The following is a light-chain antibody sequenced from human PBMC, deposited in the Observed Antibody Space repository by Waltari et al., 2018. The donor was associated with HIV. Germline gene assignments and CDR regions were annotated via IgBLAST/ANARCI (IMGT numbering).Light chain of an antibody. CDR3: QQYNNWPWT. CDR1: QNIANN. V-gene: IGKV3-15*01. CDR2: GAS. J-gene: IGKJ1*01. Sequence: EVVMTPSPATLSVSPGERATLPCRASQNIANNLTWNQQKPGQPPRLLIYGASTRATGIPARFSGSGSGTEFTLTISSLQSEDFAVYYCQQYNNWPWTFGQGTKVEIK.